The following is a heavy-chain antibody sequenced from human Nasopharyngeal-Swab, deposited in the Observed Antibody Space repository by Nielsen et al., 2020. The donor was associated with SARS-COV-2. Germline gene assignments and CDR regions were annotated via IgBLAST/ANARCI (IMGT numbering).Heavy chain of an antibody. CDR3: ARVLGRGVYYYYYGMDV. Sequence: GGSLRLSCAASGFSFSDYSMNWVRQAPGKGLEWVSPISGTSTYIYYADSVKGRFTISRDNAKNSLYLQMNSLRAEDAAMYYCARVLGRGVYYYYYGMDVWGQGTTVTVSS. V-gene: IGHV3-21*01. CDR2: ISGTSTYI. D-gene: IGHD3-10*01. J-gene: IGHJ6*02. CDR1: GFSFSDYS.